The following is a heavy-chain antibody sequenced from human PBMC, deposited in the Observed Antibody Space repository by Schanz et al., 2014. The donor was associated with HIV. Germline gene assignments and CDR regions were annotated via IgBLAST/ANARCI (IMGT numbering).Heavy chain of an antibody. V-gene: IGHV1-18*01. J-gene: IGHJ4*02. CDR2: ISGYIGNT. D-gene: IGHD2-15*01. CDR1: GYTFTNYG. Sequence: QVQLVQSGAEVKKPGASVTVSCKASGYTFTNYGINWVRQAPGQGLEWMGWISGYIGNTNYAQNLQGRVTMTADTCTSTAHMELRSLTSDDTAVYYCARGYCSGGTCYSGDYWGQGTLVTVSS. CDR3: ARGYCSGGTCYSGDY.